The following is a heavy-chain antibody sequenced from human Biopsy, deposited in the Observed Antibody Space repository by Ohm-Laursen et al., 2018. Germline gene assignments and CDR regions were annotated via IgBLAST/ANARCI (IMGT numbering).Heavy chain of an antibody. Sequence: GTLSLTCTVSGGSFTGHYWTWVRQPPGKGLEWIGHISHTGYTSYKSSLKSRVTISLDTSRKHFSLRLTSLAAADTAVYYCARGSNEYGGLYFPHWGQGTLVTVSS. V-gene: IGHV4-59*11. CDR1: GGSFTGHY. J-gene: IGHJ1*01. CDR2: ISHTGYT. D-gene: IGHD4-23*01. CDR3: ARGSNEYGGLYFPH.